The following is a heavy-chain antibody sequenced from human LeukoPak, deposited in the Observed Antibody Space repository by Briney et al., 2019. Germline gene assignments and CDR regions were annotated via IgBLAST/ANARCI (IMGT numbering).Heavy chain of an antibody. CDR1: GGXFSGYY. CDR2: INHSGST. V-gene: IGHV4-34*01. Sequence: SETLSLTCAVYGGXFSGYYCSWIRQPPGKGLEWSGEINHSGSTNYNPSLKSRVTISVDTSKNQFSLKLSSVTAADTAVYYCARQQRRIVVVTAIDYWGQGTLVTVSS. D-gene: IGHD2-21*02. CDR3: ARQQRRIVVVTAIDY. J-gene: IGHJ4*02.